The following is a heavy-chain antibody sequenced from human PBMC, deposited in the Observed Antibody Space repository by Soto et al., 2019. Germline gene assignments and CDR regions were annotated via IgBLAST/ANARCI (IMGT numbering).Heavy chain of an antibody. CDR1: GFPFTTYL. CDR2: ISSISNTI. D-gene: IGHD2-15*01. Sequence: PGGSLRLSCTASGFPFTTYLMSWVRQAPGKGLEWVSYISSISNTIYYADSVKGRFTISRDNAKNSLYLHMNSLSAEDTAVYYCARDRGCSGGICYRDLGYWGQGTLVTVSS. V-gene: IGHV3-48*01. J-gene: IGHJ4*02. CDR3: ARDRGCSGGICYRDLGY.